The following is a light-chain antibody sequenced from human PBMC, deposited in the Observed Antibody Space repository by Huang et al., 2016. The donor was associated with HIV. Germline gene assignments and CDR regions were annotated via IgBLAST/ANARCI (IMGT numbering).Light chain of an antibody. Sequence: EIVMTQSPATLSVSPGERASLACRASQSVRGNIAWYQQKPGQAPRPLIFDASTRAAGVPARFTGSESGAEFTLTISSLQSEDSAVYYCQYYNNWPPRGTFGQGTKVEIK. CDR1: QSVRGN. V-gene: IGKV3-15*01. J-gene: IGKJ1*01. CDR3: QYYNNWPPRGT. CDR2: DAS.